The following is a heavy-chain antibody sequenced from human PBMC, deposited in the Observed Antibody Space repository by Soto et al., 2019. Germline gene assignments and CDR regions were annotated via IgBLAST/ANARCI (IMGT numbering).Heavy chain of an antibody. D-gene: IGHD3-3*01. CDR2: ISFDGNNK. J-gene: IGHJ4*02. CDR1: GFTFSSYA. V-gene: IGHV3-30-3*01. Sequence: GGSLRLSCAASGFTFSSYALHWVRQTPGRGLEWAALISFDGNNKYYANSAKGRFTISRDNSKNTVYLQMNSLRAEDTAVYYCGKGITIFGVAPFDYWGQGTLVTVSS. CDR3: GKGITIFGVAPFDY.